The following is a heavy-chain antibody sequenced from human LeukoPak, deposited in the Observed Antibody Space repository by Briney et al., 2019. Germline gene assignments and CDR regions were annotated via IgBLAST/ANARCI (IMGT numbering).Heavy chain of an antibody. V-gene: IGHV4-30-4*01. Sequence: SETLSLTCTVSGGSISSYYWSWIRQPPGKGLEWIGYIYYSRSTYYNPSLKSRVTISVDTSKNQFSLKLSSVTAADTAVYDCARSKNGPAATFYYYGMDVWGQGTTVTVSS. CDR1: GGSISSYY. J-gene: IGHJ6*02. D-gene: IGHD2-2*01. CDR3: ARSKNGPAATFYYYGMDV. CDR2: IYYSRST.